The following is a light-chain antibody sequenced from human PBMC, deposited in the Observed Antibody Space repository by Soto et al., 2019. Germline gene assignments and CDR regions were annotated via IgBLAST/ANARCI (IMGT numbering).Light chain of an antibody. V-gene: IGKV1-17*03. J-gene: IGKJ2*01. CDR1: HDISRF. Sequence: DVKMSQSPSAMSASVGDRGTIACRSSHDISRFVAWFQHKPGRAPERLIYETSNLQPGVPSRFSGSGSGTEFTLAISGLQPEDFATYYCLQHNTYPYTFGQGTKLEIK. CDR3: LQHNTYPYT. CDR2: ETS.